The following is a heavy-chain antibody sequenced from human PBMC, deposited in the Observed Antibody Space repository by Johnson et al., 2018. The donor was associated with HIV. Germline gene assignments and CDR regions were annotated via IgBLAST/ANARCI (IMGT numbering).Heavy chain of an antibody. CDR2: ISGSGTNI. V-gene: IGHV3-11*01. D-gene: IGHD1-26*01. CDR3: ARDREASASGDAFDI. J-gene: IGHJ3*02. Sequence: QVQLVESGGGLVKPGGSLRLSCAASGFSFSDYYMSWIRQAPGKGLEWVSYISGSGTNIYYADSVKGRFTISRDNAKKSLFLQMNSLRAEDTAVYFCARDREASASGDAFDIWGQGTMVTVSS. CDR1: GFSFSDYY.